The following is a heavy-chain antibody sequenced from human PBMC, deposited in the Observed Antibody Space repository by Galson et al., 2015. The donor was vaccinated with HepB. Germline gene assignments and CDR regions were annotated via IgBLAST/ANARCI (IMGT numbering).Heavy chain of an antibody. CDR3: AQPPPCGGDCYRPPDY. CDR1: GFTFSSYG. D-gene: IGHD2-21*01. CDR2: IWYDGSNK. V-gene: IGHV3-33*06. J-gene: IGHJ4*02. Sequence: SLRLSCAASGFTFSSYGMHWVRQAPGKGLEWVAVIWYDGSNKYYADSVKGRFTISRDNSKNTLYLQMNSLRAEDTAVYYCAQPPPCGGDCYRPPDYWGQGTLVTVSS.